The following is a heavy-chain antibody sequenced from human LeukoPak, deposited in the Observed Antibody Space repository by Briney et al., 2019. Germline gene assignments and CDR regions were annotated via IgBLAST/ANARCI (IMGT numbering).Heavy chain of an antibody. V-gene: IGHV1-2*02. CDR2: INPNSGGT. CDR1: GYTFTDYY. J-gene: IGHJ5*02. Sequence: ASVKVSCKASGYTFTDYYMHWVRQAPGQGLEWMGWINPNSGGTNYAQKFQGRVTMTRDTSISTAYMELSRLRSDDTAVYYCARWILGDSSGPRFDPWGQGTLVTVSS. CDR3: ARWILGDSSGPRFDP. D-gene: IGHD3-22*01.